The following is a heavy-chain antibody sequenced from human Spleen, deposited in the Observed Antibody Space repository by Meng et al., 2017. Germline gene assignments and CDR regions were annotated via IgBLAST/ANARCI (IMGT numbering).Heavy chain of an antibody. CDR2: INHSGST. CDR1: GGSFSGYY. J-gene: IGHJ5*02. CDR3: ARATAAAAKGRWFDP. V-gene: IGHV4-34*01. D-gene: IGHD6-13*01. Sequence: QVQLEEWGAGLLSPSETLSLPCAVYGGSFSGYYWSWIRQPPGKGLEWIGEINHSGSTNYNPSLKSRVTISVDTSKNQFSLKLSSVTAADTAVYYCARATAAAAKGRWFDPWGQGTLVTVSS.